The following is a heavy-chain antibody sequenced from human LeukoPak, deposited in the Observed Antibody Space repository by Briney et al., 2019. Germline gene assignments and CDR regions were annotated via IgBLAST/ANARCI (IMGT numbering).Heavy chain of an antibody. V-gene: IGHV4-59*01. Sequence: SETLSLTCTVSGGSISSYYWSWIRQPPGKGLEYIGYIYYSGSTNYNPSLKSRVTISVDTSKNQFSLKLSSVTAADTAVYYCARVDDILTGSGSDYWGQGTLVTVSS. CDR2: IYYSGST. CDR1: GGSISSYY. CDR3: ARVDDILTGSGSDY. D-gene: IGHD3-9*01. J-gene: IGHJ4*02.